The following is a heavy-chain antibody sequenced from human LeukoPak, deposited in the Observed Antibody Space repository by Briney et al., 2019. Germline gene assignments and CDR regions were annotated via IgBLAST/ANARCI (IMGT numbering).Heavy chain of an antibody. CDR2: IGSDGDST. D-gene: IGHD3-9*01. V-gene: IGHV3-64*04. Sequence: PGGSLRLSCSASGFTFSSLGMHWVRQAPGKGLEHVSTIGSDGDSTYYADSVKGRFTISRDNSKNTLYLQMNSLRAEDTAVYYCAKWGPYDILTGRINWGQGTLVTVSS. CDR1: GFTFSSLG. CDR3: AKWGPYDILTGRIN. J-gene: IGHJ4*02.